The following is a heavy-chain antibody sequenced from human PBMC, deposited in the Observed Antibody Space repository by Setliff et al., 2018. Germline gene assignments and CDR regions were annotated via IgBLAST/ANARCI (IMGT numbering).Heavy chain of an antibody. D-gene: IGHD6-13*01. V-gene: IGHV3-74*01. CDR3: ARDGGSSWYEGNWFDP. J-gene: IGHJ5*02. CDR1: GFTFSSYW. CDR2: INSDGSST. Sequence: GGSLRLSCAASGFTFSSYWMHWVRQAPGKGLVWVSRINSDGSSTSYADSVKGRFTISRDNAKNTLYLQMSSLRAEDTAVYYCARDGGSSWYEGNWFDPWGQGTLVTVSS.